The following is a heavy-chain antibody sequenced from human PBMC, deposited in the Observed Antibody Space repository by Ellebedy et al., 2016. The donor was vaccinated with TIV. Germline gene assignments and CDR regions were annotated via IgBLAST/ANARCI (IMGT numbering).Heavy chain of an antibody. D-gene: IGHD1-1*01. CDR2: LYNTAGP. Sequence: SETLSLTXNVSGDVISSFYWSWVRQSAGKGLELIGRLYNTAGPSYNPSLKSRVTMSLDTSKNQFSLKLTSVTAADTAVYFCAGRFPNDFYMNVWGKGTTVTVSS. CDR1: GDVISSFY. CDR3: AGRFPNDFYMNV. J-gene: IGHJ6*03. V-gene: IGHV4-4*07.